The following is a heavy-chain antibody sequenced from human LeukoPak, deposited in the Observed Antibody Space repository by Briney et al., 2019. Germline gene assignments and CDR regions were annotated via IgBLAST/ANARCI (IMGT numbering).Heavy chain of an antibody. Sequence: PGGSLRLSCVFSGFTFSSYAMSWVRQAPGKGLEWVSSLSGSGGSTHYADSVKGRFTISRDNSKNMLYLQMNSLRVEDTAVYYCAKDPHTGYSFAYWGQGTLVTVSS. CDR1: GFTFSSYA. CDR3: AKDPHTGYSFAY. J-gene: IGHJ4*02. V-gene: IGHV3-23*01. CDR2: LSGSGGST. D-gene: IGHD5-18*01.